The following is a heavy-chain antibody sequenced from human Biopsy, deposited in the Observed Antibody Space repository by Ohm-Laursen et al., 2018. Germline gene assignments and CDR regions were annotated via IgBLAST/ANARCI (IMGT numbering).Heavy chain of an antibody. CDR1: GDSVTKYY. V-gene: IGHV4-59*02. CDR3: ARDSGILNYGNFKYYHYYGMGV. CDR2: IYYSVMT. D-gene: IGHD4-11*01. Sequence: GTLSLTCTVSGDSVTKYYWSWIRQPPGKGLEWIGHIYYSVMTNYNPSLQSRVSISVDTSRNQVSLTLSSVTAAGTAVYYCARDSGILNYGNFKYYHYYGMGVWGQGTKVTVSS. J-gene: IGHJ6*02.